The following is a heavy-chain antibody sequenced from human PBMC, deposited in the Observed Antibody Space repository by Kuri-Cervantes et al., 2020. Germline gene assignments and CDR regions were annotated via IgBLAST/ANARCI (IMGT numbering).Heavy chain of an antibody. D-gene: IGHD6-13*01. CDR2: ISYDGSNK. Sequence: VGSLRLSCAASGFTFSSYWMSWVRQAPGKGLEWVAVISYDGSNKYYADSVKGRFTISRDNSKNTLYLQMNSLRAEDTAVYYCAKDLKGSSWYPYYYYYYGMDVWGQGTTVTVSS. CDR3: AKDLKGSSWYPYYYYYYGMDV. J-gene: IGHJ6*02. V-gene: IGHV3-30-3*02. CDR1: GFTFSSYW.